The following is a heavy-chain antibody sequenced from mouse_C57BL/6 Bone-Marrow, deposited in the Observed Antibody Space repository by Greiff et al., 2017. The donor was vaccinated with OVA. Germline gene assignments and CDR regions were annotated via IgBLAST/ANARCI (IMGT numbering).Heavy chain of an antibody. CDR3: ARHEDGYYASYFDY. Sequence: QVQLQQSGPELVKPGASVKISCKASGYAFSSSWMNWVKQRPGKGLEWIGRIYPGDGDTNYNGKFKGKATLTADKSSSAAYMQLSSLPSEDSAVYVCARHEDGYYASYFDYWGQGTALTVSS. CDR2: IYPGDGDT. J-gene: IGHJ2*01. CDR1: GYAFSSSW. D-gene: IGHD2-3*01. V-gene: IGHV1-82*01.